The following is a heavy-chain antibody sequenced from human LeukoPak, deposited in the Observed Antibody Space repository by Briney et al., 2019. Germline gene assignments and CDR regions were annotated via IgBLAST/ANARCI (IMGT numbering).Heavy chain of an antibody. CDR2: INHSGST. Sequence: SETLSLTCAVSGGSISSSNWWSWVRQPPGKGLEWIGEINHSGSTNYNPSLKSRVTISVDTSKNQFSLKLSSVTAADTAVYYCARGSSSSWYFDYWGQGTLVTVSS. CDR1: GGSISSSNW. V-gene: IGHV4-4*02. J-gene: IGHJ4*02. D-gene: IGHD6-13*01. CDR3: ARGSSSSWYFDY.